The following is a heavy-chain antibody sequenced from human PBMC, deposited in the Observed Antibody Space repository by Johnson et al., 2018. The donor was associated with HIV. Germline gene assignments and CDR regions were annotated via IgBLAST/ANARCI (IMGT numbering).Heavy chain of an antibody. Sequence: QVQLVESGGGVVQPGRSLRLSCAASGFTFSNYGMHWVRQAPGKGLEWVAVISYDGSNKYYADSVKGRFTISRDNSKNTLYLQMHSLRAEDTAVYYCAKDAYDYGDYGAFDIWGQGTMVTVSS. V-gene: IGHV3-30*18. J-gene: IGHJ3*02. CDR2: ISYDGSNK. CDR1: GFTFSNYG. CDR3: AKDAYDYGDYGAFDI. D-gene: IGHD4-17*01.